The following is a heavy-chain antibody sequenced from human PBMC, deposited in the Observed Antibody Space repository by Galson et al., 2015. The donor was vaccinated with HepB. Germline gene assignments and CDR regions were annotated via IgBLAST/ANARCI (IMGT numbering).Heavy chain of an antibody. CDR3: ARVGDSSGYYPFDY. Sequence: ETLSLTCTVSGGSISSYYWSWIRQPPGKGLEWIGYIYYSGSTNYNPSLKSRVTISVDTSKNQFSLKLSSVTAADTAVYYCARVGDSSGYYPFDYWGQGTLVTVSS. J-gene: IGHJ4*02. V-gene: IGHV4-59*01. CDR2: IYYSGST. CDR1: GGSISSYY. D-gene: IGHD3-22*01.